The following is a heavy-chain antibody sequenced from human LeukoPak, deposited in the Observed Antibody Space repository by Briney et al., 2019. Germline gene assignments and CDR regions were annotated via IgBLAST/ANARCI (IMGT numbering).Heavy chain of an antibody. V-gene: IGHV3-23*01. D-gene: IGHD1-26*01. J-gene: IGHJ4*02. CDR3: AKRGAEVGTTVAPGDY. CDR2: ISGNGYA. Sequence: PGGSLRLSCAASGFIFSNAWMNWVRQAPGKGLEWVSAISGNGYAYYADSVKGRFTISRDNSKNTLYLQMSSLRAEDTAVYYCAKRGAEVGTTVAPGDYWGQGTLLTVSS. CDR1: GFIFSNAW.